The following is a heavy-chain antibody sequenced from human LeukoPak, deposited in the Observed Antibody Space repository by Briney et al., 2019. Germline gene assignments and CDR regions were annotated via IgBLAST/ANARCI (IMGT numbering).Heavy chain of an antibody. D-gene: IGHD1-14*01. CDR3: ARSRPGLHDAFDI. J-gene: IGHJ3*02. V-gene: IGHV1-2*02. CDR2: INPNSGGT. Sequence: ASVKVSCKASGYTFTGYYMHWMRHAPGQGLEWMGWINPNSGGTNYAQKFQGRVSMARDTSICTAYMELSRLRSDDTSVYYCARSRPGLHDAFDIWGQGTMVTVSS. CDR1: GYTFTGYY.